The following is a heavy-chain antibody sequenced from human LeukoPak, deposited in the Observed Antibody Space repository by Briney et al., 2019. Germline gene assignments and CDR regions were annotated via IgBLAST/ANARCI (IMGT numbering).Heavy chain of an antibody. CDR3: ARTSWVQSSYYFDY. J-gene: IGHJ4*02. CDR1: GDSISSYY. V-gene: IGHV4-59*08. Sequence: SETLSLTCTVSGDSISSYYWSWIRQPPGKGLEWIGYIYYSGSTNYNPSLKSRVTISVDTSKNHFSLKLSSLTAADTAVYYCARTSWVQSSYYFDYWGQGTLVTGSS. D-gene: IGHD5-24*01. CDR2: IYYSGST.